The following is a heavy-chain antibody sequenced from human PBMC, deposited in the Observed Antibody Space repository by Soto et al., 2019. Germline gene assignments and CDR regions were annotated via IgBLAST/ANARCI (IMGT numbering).Heavy chain of an antibody. Sequence: QVQLQQWGAGPLRPLETLSLTCGVSGGSFSGYYWAWIRQSPVKGLEWIGEINDRGSINYNPSLKSRVSISVDTSKNHSSLNLRSVTAADTAVYYCARESHDIWTGPPWVWYFDLWGRGTLVTVSS. CDR3: ARESHDIWTGPPWVWYFDL. J-gene: IGHJ2*01. D-gene: IGHD3-9*01. V-gene: IGHV4-34*01. CDR1: GGSFSGYY. CDR2: INDRGSI.